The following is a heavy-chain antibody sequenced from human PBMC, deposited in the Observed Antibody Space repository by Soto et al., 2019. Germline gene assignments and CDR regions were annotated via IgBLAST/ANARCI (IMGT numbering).Heavy chain of an antibody. V-gene: IGHV3-66*01. Sequence: EVQLVESGGGLVQPGGSLRLSCAASGFTVSSNYMSWVRQAPGKGLEWVSVIYSGGSTYYADSVKGRFTISRDNSKNTLYLQMNSLRAEDTAVYYCARVLIWGGYRYGAFDIWGQGTMVTVSS. J-gene: IGHJ3*02. CDR3: ARVLIWGGYRYGAFDI. D-gene: IGHD3-16*02. CDR2: IYSGGST. CDR1: GFTVSSNY.